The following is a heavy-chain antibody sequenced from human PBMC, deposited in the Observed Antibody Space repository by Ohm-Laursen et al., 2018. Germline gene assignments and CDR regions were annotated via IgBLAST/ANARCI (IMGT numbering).Heavy chain of an antibody. CDR3: ARDAEWEPGGGMDV. D-gene: IGHD1-26*01. CDR1: GYTLTSYG. J-gene: IGHJ6*02. V-gene: IGHV1-18*01. Sequence: VKISCKASGYTLTSYGISWVRQAPGQGLEWMGWISAYNGNTNYAQKLQGRVTMTTDTSTSTAYMELRSLRSDDTAVYYCARDAEWEPGGGMDVWGQGTTVTVSS. CDR2: ISAYNGNT.